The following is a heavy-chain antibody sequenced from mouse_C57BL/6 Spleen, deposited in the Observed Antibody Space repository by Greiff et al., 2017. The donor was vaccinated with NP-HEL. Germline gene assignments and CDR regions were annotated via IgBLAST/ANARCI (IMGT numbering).Heavy chain of an antibody. Sequence: EVMLVESGEGLVRPGGSLKLSCAASGFTFSSYAMSWVRQTPEKRLEWVAYISSGGDYIYYADTVKGRFTISRDNARNTLYLQMSSLKSEDTAMYYCTREAGGDFDYWGQGTTLTVSS. CDR3: TREAGGDFDY. CDR1: GFTFSSYA. V-gene: IGHV5-9-1*02. J-gene: IGHJ2*01. CDR2: ISSGGDYI.